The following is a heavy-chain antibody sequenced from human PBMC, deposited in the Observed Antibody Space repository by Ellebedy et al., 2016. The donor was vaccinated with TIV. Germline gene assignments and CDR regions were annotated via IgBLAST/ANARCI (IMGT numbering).Heavy chain of an antibody. CDR1: GGSISSSSFY. CDR2: ISSSGSTI. V-gene: IGHV3-11*01. J-gene: IGHJ3*01. D-gene: IGHD1-26*01. CDR3: ARDGGYSGNRPQFAFDV. Sequence: LSLTCTVSGGSISSSSFYWGWIRQPPGTGLEWLSYISSSGSTISYADSVKGRFTISRDNAKNSLYLQLNNLRAEDTAVYYCARDGGYSGNRPQFAFDVWGQGTMVTVSS.